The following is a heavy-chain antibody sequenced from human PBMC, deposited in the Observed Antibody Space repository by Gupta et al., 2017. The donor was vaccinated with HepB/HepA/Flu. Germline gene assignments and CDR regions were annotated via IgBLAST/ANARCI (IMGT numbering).Heavy chain of an antibody. V-gene: IGHV3-7*01. CDR1: GFTFRRYR. CDR3: ARAGYCTSTSCYSPHYYYMDV. CDR2: IEEDGSEK. D-gene: IGHD2-2*02. J-gene: IGHJ6*03. Sequence: EVQLVESGGGLVQPGGSLRLPCAVSGFTFRRYRMNWVRQAPGKGVEWVASIEEDGSEKFYVDSVKGRFTISRDSAKNSLYLQMNSLRAEDTAVYYCARAGYCTSTSCYSPHYYYMDVWGTGTTVIVSS.